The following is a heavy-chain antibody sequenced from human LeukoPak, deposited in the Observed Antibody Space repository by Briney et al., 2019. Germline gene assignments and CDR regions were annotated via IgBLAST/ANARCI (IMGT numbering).Heavy chain of an antibody. CDR2: INWNGGST. CDR1: GFTFDDYG. CDR3: ARDSTQPGPVVVAATYAGFDY. Sequence: GRSLRLSCAASGFTFDDYGMSWVRQTPGKGLEWVSCINWNGGSTAYADSVKGRCTISRDNAKKSLYLQMNMLRADDTALYYCARDSTQPGPVVVAATYAGFDYWGQGTLVTVSS. V-gene: IGHV3-20*04. D-gene: IGHD2-15*01. J-gene: IGHJ4*02.